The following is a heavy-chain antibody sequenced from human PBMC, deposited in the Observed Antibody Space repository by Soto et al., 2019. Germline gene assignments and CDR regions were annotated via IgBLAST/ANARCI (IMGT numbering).Heavy chain of an antibody. CDR1: RESISSSSYY. CDR2: IYHSGRT. CDR3: ARQRTTVVTQAYFDY. J-gene: IGHJ4*02. Sequence: SQTLSLTCIVSRESISSSSYYWGWIRQPPGKGLEWIGSIYHSGRTDYNPSLKSRVSISIDTSKNQFSLKLSSVTAADTALHYCARQRTTVVTQAYFDYWGQGALVTVSS. V-gene: IGHV4-39*01. D-gene: IGHD2-21*02.